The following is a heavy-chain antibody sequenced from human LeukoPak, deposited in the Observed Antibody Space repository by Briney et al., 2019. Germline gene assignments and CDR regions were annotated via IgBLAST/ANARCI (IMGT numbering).Heavy chain of an antibody. CDR3: ATNPHYYDSSVYSS. Sequence: ASVKVSYKVSGYTLTELSMHWVRQAPGKGLEWMGGFDPEDGETIYAQKFQGRVTMTEDTSTDTAYMELSSLRSEDTAVYYCATNPHYYDSSVYSSWGQGTLVTVSS. V-gene: IGHV1-24*01. J-gene: IGHJ4*02. CDR2: FDPEDGET. D-gene: IGHD3-22*01. CDR1: GYTLTELS.